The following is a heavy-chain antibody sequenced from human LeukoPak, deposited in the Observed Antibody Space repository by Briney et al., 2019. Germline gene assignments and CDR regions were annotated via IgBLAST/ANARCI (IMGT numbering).Heavy chain of an antibody. V-gene: IGHV3-48*02. J-gene: IGHJ4*02. CDR2: ISSSSSTI. D-gene: IGHD3-22*01. CDR1: GFTSSSYS. CDR3: ARGSLYRSNYYDSSGRLPGY. Sequence: GGSLRLSCAASGFTSSSYSMNWVRQAPGKGLEWVSYISSSSSTIYYADSVKGRFTISRDNAKNSLYLQMNSLRDEDTAVYYCARGSLYRSNYYDSSGRLPGYWGQGTLVTVSS.